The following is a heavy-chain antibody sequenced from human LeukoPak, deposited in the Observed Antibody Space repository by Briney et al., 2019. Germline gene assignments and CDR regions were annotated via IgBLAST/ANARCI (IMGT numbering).Heavy chain of an antibody. Sequence: SETLSLTCTVSGGSISSYYWSWIRQPPGKGLEWIGYIYYSGSTNYNPSLKSRVTISVDTSKNQFSLKLSSVTAADTAVYYCARDTEEADYYDSSGYYSPRWFDPWGQGTLVTVSS. CDR3: ARDTEEADYYDSSGYYSPRWFDP. J-gene: IGHJ5*02. CDR2: IYYSGST. CDR1: GGSISSYY. V-gene: IGHV4-59*01. D-gene: IGHD3-22*01.